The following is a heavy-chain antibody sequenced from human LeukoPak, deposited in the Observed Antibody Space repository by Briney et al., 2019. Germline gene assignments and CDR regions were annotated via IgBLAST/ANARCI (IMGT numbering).Heavy chain of an antibody. V-gene: IGHV3-23*01. J-gene: IGHJ6*02. CDR3: AKDRRDYYGSGSYFPPYYYGMDV. Sequence: GGSLRLSCAASGFTFSSYAMSWVRQAPGKGLEWVSAISGSGGSTYYADSVKGRFTISRDNSKNTLYLQMNSLRAEDTAVYYCAKDRRDYYGSGSYFPPYYYGMDVWGQGTTVTVSS. CDR2: ISGSGGST. D-gene: IGHD3-10*01. CDR1: GFTFSSYA.